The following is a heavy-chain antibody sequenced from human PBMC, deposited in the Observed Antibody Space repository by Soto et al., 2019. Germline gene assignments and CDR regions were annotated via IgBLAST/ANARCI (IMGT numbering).Heavy chain of an antibody. CDR1: GFTFSNAW. D-gene: IGHD3-3*01. V-gene: IGHV3-15*01. Sequence: GESLRLSCAASGFTFSNAWMSWVRQAPGKGLEWVGRIKSKTDGGTTDYAAPVKGRFTISRDDSKNTLYLQMNSLKTEDTAVYYCGYDFWSGYYQNYWGQGTLVTVST. J-gene: IGHJ4*02. CDR3: GYDFWSGYYQNY. CDR2: IKSKTDGGTT.